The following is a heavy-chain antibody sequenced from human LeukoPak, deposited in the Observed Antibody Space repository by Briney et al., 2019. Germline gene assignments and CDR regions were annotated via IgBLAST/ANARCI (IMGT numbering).Heavy chain of an antibody. V-gene: IGHV3-21*01. D-gene: IGHD2/OR15-2a*01. CDR1: GFTFSSYS. J-gene: IGHJ4*02. CDR3: ATLSDY. Sequence: PGGSLRLSCAASGFTFSSYSMNWVRQAPGKGLEWVSSITSSSSIYYADSVKGRFTISRDNSKNTLYLQMNSLRAEDTAVYYCATLSDYWGQGTLVTVSS. CDR2: ITSSSSI.